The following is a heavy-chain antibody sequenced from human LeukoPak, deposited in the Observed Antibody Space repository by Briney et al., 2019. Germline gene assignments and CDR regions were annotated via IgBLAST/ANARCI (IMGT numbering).Heavy chain of an antibody. V-gene: IGHV4-39*07. CDR2: IYYSGST. Sequence: SETLSLTCTVSGGSISSSSYYWGWIRQPPGKGLEWIGSIYYSGSTYYNPSLKSRVTISVDTSKNQFSLKLSSVTAADTAVYYCASEYYDILTGYPDAFDIWGQGTMVTVSS. D-gene: IGHD3-9*01. CDR3: ASEYYDILTGYPDAFDI. J-gene: IGHJ3*02. CDR1: GGSISSSSYY.